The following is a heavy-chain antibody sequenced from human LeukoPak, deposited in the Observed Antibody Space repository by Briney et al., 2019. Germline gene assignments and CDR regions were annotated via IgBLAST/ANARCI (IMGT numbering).Heavy chain of an antibody. V-gene: IGHV3-33*06. D-gene: IGHD1-26*01. CDR3: AKKSGSYGGRFDY. CDR2: IWYDGSNK. Sequence: GRSLRLSCAASGFTFSDYGMHWVRQAPGKGLEWVAVIWYDGSNKYYADSVKGRFTISRDNSKNTLYLQMNSLRAEDTAIYYCAKKSGSYGGRFDYWGQGTLVPVSS. CDR1: GFTFSDYG. J-gene: IGHJ4*02.